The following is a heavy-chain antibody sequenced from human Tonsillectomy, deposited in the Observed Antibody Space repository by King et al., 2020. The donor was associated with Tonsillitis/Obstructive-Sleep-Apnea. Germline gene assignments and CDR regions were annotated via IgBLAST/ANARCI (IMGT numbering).Heavy chain of an antibody. CDR2: IKQDGSEK. V-gene: IGHV3-7*03. CDR1: GFTLSRYW. J-gene: IGHJ6*02. D-gene: IGHD2-21*01. Sequence: VQLVESGGGLVQPGGSLRLSCAASGFTLSRYWMSWVRQAPGRGLEWVANIKQDGSEKTFVDSVKGRFTISRDNAKNSLSLQMNSLRAEDTAVYYCARHLDCGGDCYYYGMDVWGQGTTVTVSS. CDR3: ARHLDCGGDCYYYGMDV.